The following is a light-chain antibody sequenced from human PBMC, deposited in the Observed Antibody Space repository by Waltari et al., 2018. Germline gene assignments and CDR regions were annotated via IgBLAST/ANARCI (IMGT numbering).Light chain of an antibody. CDR1: SSHIGSNY. Sequence: QSVLIQPPSASGTPGQRITLSCSGRSSHIGSNYVYWYQQVPGTAPRLLIYMTDQRPSGVPDRFSASKSGTSASLAINGLRSEDEADYYCATWDDSLSVVLFGGGTTLTVL. CDR3: ATWDDSLSVVL. V-gene: IGLV1-47*01. J-gene: IGLJ3*02. CDR2: MTD.